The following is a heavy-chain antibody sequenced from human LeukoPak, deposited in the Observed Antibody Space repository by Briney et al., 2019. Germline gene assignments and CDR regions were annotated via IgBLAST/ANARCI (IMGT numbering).Heavy chain of an antibody. CDR1: GFTVSSNY. Sequence: GGSLRLSCAASGFTVSSNYMSWVRQAPGKGLEWVSVIYSGGSTYYADSVRGRFTISRDNSKNTLYLQMNSLRAEDTAVYYCARARMELLWFGELPHMSRAGGYGMDVWGQGTTVTVSS. V-gene: IGHV3-66*01. CDR3: ARARMELLWFGELPHMSRAGGYGMDV. CDR2: IYSGGST. J-gene: IGHJ6*02. D-gene: IGHD3-10*01.